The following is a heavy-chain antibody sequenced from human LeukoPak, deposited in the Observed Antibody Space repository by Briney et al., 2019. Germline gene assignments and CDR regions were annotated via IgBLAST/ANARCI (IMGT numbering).Heavy chain of an antibody. Sequence: GRSLRLSCAASGFTFSSYGMHWVRQAPGKGLEWVAVISYDGSNKYYADSVKGRFTISRDKSKNTLYLQMNSLRAEDTAVYYCAKDLAYSSSWTPGYYYYYGMDVWGQGTTVTVSS. D-gene: IGHD6-13*01. J-gene: IGHJ6*02. CDR1: GFTFSSYG. V-gene: IGHV3-30*18. CDR3: AKDLAYSSSWTPGYYYYYGMDV. CDR2: ISYDGSNK.